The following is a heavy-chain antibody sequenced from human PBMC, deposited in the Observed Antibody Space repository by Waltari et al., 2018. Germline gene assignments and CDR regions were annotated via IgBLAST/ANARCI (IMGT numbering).Heavy chain of an antibody. CDR2: INPSGGSA. V-gene: IGHV1-46*01. J-gene: IGHJ4*02. Sequence: QVQLVQSGAEVKKPGASVNVSCKASGYTFATFHIHWVRQAPGHGLEWVGKINPSGGSAGYPQKFQGRVTMTRDTSTGTVYMELTSLTSEDTAVYFCARVPPGPYYFDYWGQGTLVTVSS. CDR1: GYTFATFH. CDR3: ARVPPGPYYFDY.